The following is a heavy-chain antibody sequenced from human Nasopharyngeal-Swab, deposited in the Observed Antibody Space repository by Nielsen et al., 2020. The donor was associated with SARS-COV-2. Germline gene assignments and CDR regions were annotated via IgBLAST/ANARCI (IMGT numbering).Heavy chain of an antibody. D-gene: IGHD2-21*02. CDR1: GGSFSGYY. Sequence: SQTLSLTCAVYGGSFSGYYWSWIRQPPGKGLEWIGEINHSGSTNYNPSLKSRVTISVDTSKNQFSLKPSSVTAADTAVYYCASYCGGDCYAFDYWGQGTLVTVSS. V-gene: IGHV4-34*01. J-gene: IGHJ4*02. CDR2: INHSGST. CDR3: ASYCGGDCYAFDY.